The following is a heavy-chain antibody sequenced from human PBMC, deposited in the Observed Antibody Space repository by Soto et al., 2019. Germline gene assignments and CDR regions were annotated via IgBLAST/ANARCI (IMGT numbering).Heavy chain of an antibody. Sequence: ASVKVSCKASGYTFTTFAMHWVRQAPGQRLEWMGWINADNGNTKYSQKFQGRVTITRDTSASTAYMELSSLRSEDTAVYYCARDGPDSSGYYRLIDYWGQGTLVTVSS. V-gene: IGHV1-3*01. CDR3: ARDGPDSSGYYRLIDY. CDR2: INADNGNT. D-gene: IGHD3-22*01. CDR1: GYTFTTFA. J-gene: IGHJ4*02.